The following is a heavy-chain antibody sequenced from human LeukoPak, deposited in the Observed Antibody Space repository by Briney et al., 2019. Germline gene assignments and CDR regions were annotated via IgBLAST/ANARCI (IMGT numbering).Heavy chain of an antibody. Sequence: GGSLRLSCAASGFTFINYAMTWVRQAPGKGLEWVSAISSSGDSTYYADSVKGRFTISRDNSKNTLHLQMNSLRAEDTALYYCAKETAYGASRYWYFDLWGRGTLVTVSS. CDR1: GFTFINYA. V-gene: IGHV3-23*01. CDR3: AKETAYGASRYWYFDL. CDR2: ISSSGDST. D-gene: IGHD4-17*01. J-gene: IGHJ2*01.